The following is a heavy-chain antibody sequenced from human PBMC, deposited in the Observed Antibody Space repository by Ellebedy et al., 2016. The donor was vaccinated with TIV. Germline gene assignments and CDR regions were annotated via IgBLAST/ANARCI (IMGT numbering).Heavy chain of an antibody. CDR2: ISSSGSDT. J-gene: IGHJ4*02. CDR3: ARGQAVAGSHFDY. Sequence: PGGSLRLSCAASGFSFSDYYMSRIRQVPGTGLEWLSYISSSGSDTNYADSVKGRFTISRDNAKNSLYLEMNSLKVEDTAVYYCARGQAVAGSHFDYWGQGTLVTVSS. CDR1: GFSFSDYY. V-gene: IGHV3-11*06. D-gene: IGHD6-19*01.